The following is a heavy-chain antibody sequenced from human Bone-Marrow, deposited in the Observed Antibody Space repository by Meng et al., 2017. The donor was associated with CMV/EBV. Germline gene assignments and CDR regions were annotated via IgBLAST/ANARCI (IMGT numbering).Heavy chain of an antibody. Sequence: GESLKISCKGSGYGFTSYWIGWVRQMPGKGLEWMGIIYPGDSDTRYSPSFQGQVTISADKSISTAYLQWSSLKASDTAMYYCARIRRPRIEVGDWGYWGQGTLVTVSS. CDR2: IYPGDSDT. CDR3: ARIRRPRIEVGDWGY. J-gene: IGHJ4*02. CDR1: GYGFTSYW. V-gene: IGHV5-51*01. D-gene: IGHD2-21*01.